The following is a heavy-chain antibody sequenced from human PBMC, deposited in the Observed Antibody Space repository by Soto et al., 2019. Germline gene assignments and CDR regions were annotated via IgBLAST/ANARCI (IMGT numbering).Heavy chain of an antibody. V-gene: IGHV4-61*08. J-gene: IGHJ5*02. CDR2: VYYSGST. CDR3: ARVKRSTSRLDP. D-gene: IGHD1-26*01. Sequence: SETLSLTCSVSGNSVSSCAYYWSWIRQPPGKGLEWIGYVYYSGSTSYNPSLETGVTISVDTSKNQFSLKLTSVTPADTAIYYCARVKRSTSRLDPWGHGTLVTVSS. CDR1: GNSVSSCAYY.